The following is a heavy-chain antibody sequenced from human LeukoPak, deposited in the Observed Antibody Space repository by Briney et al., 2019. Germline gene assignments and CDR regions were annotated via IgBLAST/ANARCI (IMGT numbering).Heavy chain of an antibody. CDR2: ISGSGSST. CDR3: AKDLTRNELLILYQFDV. J-gene: IGHJ4*02. CDR1: GFRFSNSA. Sequence: GGSLRLSCAATGFRFSNSAMSWVRQAPGKGLEWVSGISGSGSSTYDADFVKGRFTVSRDNSKNTLYLQMSSLRAEDTGIYFCAKDLTRNELLILYQFDVWGPGALVTVSS. D-gene: IGHD2-2*01. V-gene: IGHV3-23*01.